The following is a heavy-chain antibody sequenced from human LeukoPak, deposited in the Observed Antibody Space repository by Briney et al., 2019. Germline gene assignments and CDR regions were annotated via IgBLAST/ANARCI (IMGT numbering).Heavy chain of an antibody. CDR3: ARRPSDSSGYYYGFDY. J-gene: IGHJ4*02. Sequence: GESLKISCKGSGYSFTSYWIGWVRQMPGKGLEWMGRIDPSDSYTNFSPSFQGHVTISADKSISTAYLQWSSLKASDTAMYYCARRPSDSSGYYYGFDYWGQGTLVTVSS. CDR1: GYSFTSYW. CDR2: IDPSDSYT. V-gene: IGHV5-10-1*01. D-gene: IGHD3-22*01.